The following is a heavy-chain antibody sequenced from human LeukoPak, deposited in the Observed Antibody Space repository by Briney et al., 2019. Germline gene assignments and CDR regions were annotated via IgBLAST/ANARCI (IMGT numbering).Heavy chain of an antibody. CDR1: GGTFSSYA. J-gene: IGHJ4*02. CDR3: ARGGYYYDSSGYRNLDY. V-gene: IGHV1-69*01. Sequence: ASVKVSCKASGGTFSSYAISWVRQAPGQGLEWMGGIIPIFGTANYAQKFQGRVTITADESTSTAYMELSSLRSEGTAVYYCARGGYYYDSSGYRNLDYWGQGTLVTVSS. CDR2: IIPIFGTA. D-gene: IGHD3-22*01.